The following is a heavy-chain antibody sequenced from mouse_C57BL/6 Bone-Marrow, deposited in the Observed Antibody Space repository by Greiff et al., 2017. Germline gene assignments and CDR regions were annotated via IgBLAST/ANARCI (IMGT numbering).Heavy chain of an antibody. Sequence: DVMLVESGGDLVKPGGSLKLSCAASGFTFSSYGLSWVRQTPDKRLEWVATISSGGSYTYYPDSGKGRFTISRDNAKNTLYLQMSSLKSEDTAMYYCARPHYSNYWYFDVWGTGTTVTVSS. CDR3: ARPHYSNYWYFDV. J-gene: IGHJ1*03. D-gene: IGHD2-5*01. V-gene: IGHV5-6*02. CDR1: GFTFSSYG. CDR2: ISSGGSYT.